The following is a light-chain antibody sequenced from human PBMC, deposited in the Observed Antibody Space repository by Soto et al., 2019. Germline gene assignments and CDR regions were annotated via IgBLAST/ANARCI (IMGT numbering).Light chain of an antibody. CDR3: QQYNNYWT. Sequence: DIQMTQSPSTLSASVGDRVTITCRASQSIGSWLAWYQQKPGKAPKVLIYDASSLESGVPSRFSGSGPGTEFTLTITTLQPDDFATYYCQQYNNYWTFGQGTKVDIK. CDR1: QSIGSW. J-gene: IGKJ1*01. CDR2: DAS. V-gene: IGKV1-5*01.